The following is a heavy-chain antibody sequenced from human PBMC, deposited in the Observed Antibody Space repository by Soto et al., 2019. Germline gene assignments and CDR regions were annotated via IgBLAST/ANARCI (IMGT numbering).Heavy chain of an antibody. CDR3: ARDIRYSGYDLEWFDP. Sequence: ASVKVSCKASGYTFTSYGISWVRQAPGQGLEWMGWISAYNGNTNYAQKIQGRVTMTTDTSTSTAYMELRSLRSEDTAVYYCARDIRYSGYDLEWFDPWGGGTLVTVSS. CDR1: GYTFTSYG. J-gene: IGHJ5*02. V-gene: IGHV1-18*01. CDR2: ISAYNGNT. D-gene: IGHD5-12*01.